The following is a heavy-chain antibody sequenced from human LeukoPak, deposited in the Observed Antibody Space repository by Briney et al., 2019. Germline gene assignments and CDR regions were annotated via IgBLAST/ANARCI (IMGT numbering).Heavy chain of an antibody. CDR1: GYSISSGYY. CDR3: ARGNFYGDYAY. Sequence: SETLSLTCAVSGYSISSGYYWGWIRQPPGKGLEWIGSIYHSGSTYYNPSLKSRVTISVDTSKNQFSLKLSSVTAADTAVYYCARGNFYGDYAYWGQGTLVTVSS. V-gene: IGHV4-38-2*01. J-gene: IGHJ4*02. D-gene: IGHD4-17*01. CDR2: IYHSGST.